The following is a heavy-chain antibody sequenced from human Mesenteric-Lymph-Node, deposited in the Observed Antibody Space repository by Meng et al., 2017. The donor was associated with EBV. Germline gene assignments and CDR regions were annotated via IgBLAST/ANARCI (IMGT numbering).Heavy chain of an antibody. Sequence: QLQGQEPGRVKPSATPSLPCTAAGGSISRSSYYWGWIRQPPVKDLGWIGTIHYSGNTHYNPSLKSRVTISVDKSKNQFSLRLTSVTAADTAVYYCARLLAVGASWWFDPWGLGTLVTVSS. V-gene: IGHV4-39*01. CDR2: IHYSGNT. J-gene: IGHJ5*02. CDR3: ARLLAVGASWWFDP. D-gene: IGHD6-19*01. CDR1: GGSISRSSYY.